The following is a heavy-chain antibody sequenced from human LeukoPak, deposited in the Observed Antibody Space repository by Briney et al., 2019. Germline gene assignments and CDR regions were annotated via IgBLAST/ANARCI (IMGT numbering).Heavy chain of an antibody. CDR3: AKGGGTSSSYYMDV. D-gene: IGHD2-15*01. CDR1: GFTFSTYE. Sequence: PGGSLRLSCVGSGFTFSTYEMNWVRQAPGKGPEWVSFIIGGGGATYYADSVRGRFTISRDNSKNTLYLQMDTLRAEDTALYYCAKGGGTSSSYYMDVWGKGTPVTVSS. CDR2: IIGGGGAT. J-gene: IGHJ6*03. V-gene: IGHV3-23*01.